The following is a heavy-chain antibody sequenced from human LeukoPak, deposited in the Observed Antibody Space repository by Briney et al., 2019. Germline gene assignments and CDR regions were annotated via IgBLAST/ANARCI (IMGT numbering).Heavy chain of an antibody. CDR1: GDSVRSDTYY. CDR2: VYYSGRT. Sequence: SETLSLTCTVSGDSVRSDTYYWSWIRQPPGKGLEWSGFVYYSGRTNYNASLKSRVTMSVDTSKNQFSRMLRSVTAADTAVYYCVRETTTEYYDSSGYYRQTEVFDAWGQGTMVTVSS. D-gene: IGHD3-22*01. CDR3: VRETTTEYYDSSGYYRQTEVFDA. V-gene: IGHV4-61*01. J-gene: IGHJ3*01.